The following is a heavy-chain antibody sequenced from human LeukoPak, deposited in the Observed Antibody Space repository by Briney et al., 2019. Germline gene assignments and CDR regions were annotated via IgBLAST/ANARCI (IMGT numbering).Heavy chain of an antibody. CDR3: ARDESEFDY. V-gene: IGHV4-4*07. CDR2: IYTSGST. J-gene: IGHJ4*02. CDR1: GGSMSNYY. Sequence: SETLSLTCTVSGGSMSNYYWSWVRQPDGKGVEWVGRIYTSGSTNYNPSLKSRVTMSIDTSKNQFSLKLSSVTAADTAVYFCARDESEFDYWGQGTLVTVSS.